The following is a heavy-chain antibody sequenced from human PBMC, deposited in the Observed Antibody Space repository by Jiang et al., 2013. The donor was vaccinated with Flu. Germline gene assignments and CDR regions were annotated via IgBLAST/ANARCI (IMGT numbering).Heavy chain of an antibody. V-gene: IGHV1-2*02. CDR3: ARAYIVVVPAADP. J-gene: IGHJ5*02. Sequence: SGAEVKKPGASVKVSCKASGYTFTGYYMHWVRQAPGQGLEWMGWINPNSGGTNYAQKFQGRVTMTRDTSISTAYMELSRLRSDDTAVYYCARAYIVVVPAADPWGQGTLVTVSS. CDR2: INPNSGGT. D-gene: IGHD2-2*01. CDR1: GYTFTGYY.